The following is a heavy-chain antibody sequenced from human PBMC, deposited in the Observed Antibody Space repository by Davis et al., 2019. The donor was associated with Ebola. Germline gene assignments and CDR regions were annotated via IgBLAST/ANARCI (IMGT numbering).Heavy chain of an antibody. CDR1: GGSLSSYY. J-gene: IGHJ3*02. CDR2: IRHSGST. D-gene: IGHD5-24*01. V-gene: IGHV4-34*01. Sequence: ETLSLTCAVSGGSLSSYYWSWIRQPPGKGLEWIGEIRHSGSTNFNPSLSSRLTISVDTSKNQFSLKVNSVTAADTAVYFCARARGRDDYNYQGAFDIWGQGTLVTVSS. CDR3: ARARGRDDYNYQGAFDI.